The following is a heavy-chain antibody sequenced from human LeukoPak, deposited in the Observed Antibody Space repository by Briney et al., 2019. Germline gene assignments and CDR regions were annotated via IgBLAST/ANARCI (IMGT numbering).Heavy chain of an antibody. V-gene: IGHV4-34*01. CDR3: ARGRCSGGSCYFRSEAFDY. D-gene: IGHD2-15*01. CDR2: INHSGST. Sequence: SETLSLTCAVYGGSFSGYYWSWIRQPPAKGLEWIGEINHSGSTNYNPSLKSRVTISVDTSKNQFSLKLSSVTAADTAVYYCARGRCSGGSCYFRSEAFDYWGQGTLVTVSS. CDR1: GGSFSGYY. J-gene: IGHJ4*02.